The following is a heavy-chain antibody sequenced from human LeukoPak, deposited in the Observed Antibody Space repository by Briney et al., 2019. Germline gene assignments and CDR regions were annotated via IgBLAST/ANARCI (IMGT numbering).Heavy chain of an antibody. J-gene: IGHJ4*02. CDR2: IIPIFGTA. CDR3: ARVLYYYDSSGYYFDY. Sequence: ASVKVSCKASGGTFSSYAISWVRQAPGQGLEWMGRIIPIFGTANYAQKFQGGVTITTDESTSTAYMELSSLRSEDTAVYYCARVLYYYDSSGYYFDYWGQGTLVTVSS. CDR1: GGTFSSYA. D-gene: IGHD3-22*01. V-gene: IGHV1-69*05.